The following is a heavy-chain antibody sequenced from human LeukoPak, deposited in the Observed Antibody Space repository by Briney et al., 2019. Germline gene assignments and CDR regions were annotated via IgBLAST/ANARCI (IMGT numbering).Heavy chain of an antibody. CDR3: ARAVLLWFGELFDWFDP. CDR2: INPNSGGT. D-gene: IGHD3-10*01. CDR1: GYTCTGYY. J-gene: IGHJ5*02. Sequence: ASVKVSCKASGYTCTGYYMHWVRQAPGQGLEWMGWINPNSGGTNYAQKFQGRVTMTRDTSISTAYMELSRLRSDDTAVYYCARAVLLWFGELFDWFDPWGQGTLVTVSS. V-gene: IGHV1-2*02.